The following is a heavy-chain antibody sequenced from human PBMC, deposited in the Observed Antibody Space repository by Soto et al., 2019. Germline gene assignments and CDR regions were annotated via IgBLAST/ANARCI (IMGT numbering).Heavy chain of an antibody. V-gene: IGHV3-33*06. CDR1: GYSITNHG. J-gene: IGHJ4*02. D-gene: IGHD1-1*01. Sequence: QVRLAQSGGGVVQPGRSLTLSCAASGYSITNHGMHWVRQAPGKGLEWVALIWAHGTEQYYADSVKGRFTVSRDTSTNTVYLQMNSLRAEDPARYYCGKDIRSGSIDYWGQGTLVTVSS. CDR2: IWAHGTEQ. CDR3: GKDIRSGSIDY.